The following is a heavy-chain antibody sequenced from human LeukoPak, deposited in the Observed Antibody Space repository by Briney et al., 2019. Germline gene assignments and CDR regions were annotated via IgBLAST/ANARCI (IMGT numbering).Heavy chain of an antibody. CDR2: IFHSGNT. CDR3: ATGWILGATLTY. Sequence: PSETLCLTCAVSGYSISSGYYWGWIRQPPGKGLEWIGTIFHSGNTYYNPSLKSRVTISVDTSKNQFSLKLSSVTAADTAVYYCATGWILGATLTYWGQGTLVTVSS. V-gene: IGHV4-38-2*01. CDR1: GYSISSGYY. J-gene: IGHJ4*02. D-gene: IGHD1-26*01.